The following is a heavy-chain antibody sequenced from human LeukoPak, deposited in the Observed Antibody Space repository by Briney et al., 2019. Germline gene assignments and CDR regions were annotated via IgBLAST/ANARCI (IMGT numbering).Heavy chain of an antibody. D-gene: IGHD2-15*01. CDR1: GYTFTSYA. V-gene: IGHV1-3*01. Sequence: GASVKVSCKASGYTFTSYAMHWVRQAPGQRFEWMGWINAGNGNTKYSQKFQGRVTITRDTSASTAYMELSSLRSEDTAVYYCARENIVVVVAAGRWFDPWGQGTLVTVSS. CDR3: ARENIVVVVAAGRWFDP. CDR2: INAGNGNT. J-gene: IGHJ5*02.